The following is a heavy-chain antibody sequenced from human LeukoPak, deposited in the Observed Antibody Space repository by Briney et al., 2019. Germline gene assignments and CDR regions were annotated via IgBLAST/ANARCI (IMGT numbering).Heavy chain of an antibody. V-gene: IGHV4-59*01. D-gene: IGHD3-9*01. CDR1: GGSISSYY. J-gene: IGHJ4*02. CDR3: ARGGYDILTGYFFDY. Sequence: SETLSLTCTVSGGSISSYYWSWIRQPPGKGLEWIGYIYYSGSTNYNPSLKSRVTISVDTSKNQFSLKLGSVTAADTAVYYCARGGYDILTGYFFDYWGQGTLVTVSS. CDR2: IYYSGST.